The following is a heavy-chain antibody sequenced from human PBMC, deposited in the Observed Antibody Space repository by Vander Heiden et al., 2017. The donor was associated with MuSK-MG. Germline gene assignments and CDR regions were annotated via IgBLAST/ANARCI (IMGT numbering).Heavy chain of an antibody. CDR3: AKDTGEFVTGWFDP. CDR1: GFNFNNYA. V-gene: IGHV3-23*01. Sequence: ELQLLESGGGLVQPGGSLRLSCAASGFNFNNYAMSWVRQAPGKGLEWVSAISGSGHTTYYADSVKGRFTISRDNSKNTLYLHMNRMRAEDTAVYYCAKDTGEFVTGWFDPGGQGTLVTVSS. D-gene: IGHD3-16*01. CDR2: ISGSGHTT. J-gene: IGHJ5*02.